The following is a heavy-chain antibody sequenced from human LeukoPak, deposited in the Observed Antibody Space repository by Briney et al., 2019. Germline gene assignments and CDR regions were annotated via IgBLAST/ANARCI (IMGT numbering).Heavy chain of an antibody. CDR1: GFTFSNYN. J-gene: IGHJ4*02. Sequence: GGSLRLSCAASGFTFSNYNMNWVRQAPGKAMEWVSSITSSGTYIFYAESVKGRFTISRDNSKNTLYLQMNSLRAGDTAVYYCAKVGTAYFPLDFWGQGTLVTISS. CDR3: AKVGTAYFPLDF. CDR2: ITSSGTYI. V-gene: IGHV3-21*04. D-gene: IGHD2/OR15-2a*01.